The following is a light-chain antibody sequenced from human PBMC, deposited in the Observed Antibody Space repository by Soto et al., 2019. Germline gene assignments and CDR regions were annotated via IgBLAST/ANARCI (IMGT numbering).Light chain of an antibody. V-gene: IGKV1-5*03. J-gene: IGKJ2*01. CDR2: KAA. CDR1: QSISEW. Sequence: DIQMTQSPSTLSASVGDRVTITCRASQSISEWLAWYQQKPGKAHNLLIYKAASLESGVPSRFSGSGSGTEFTLTISSRQPDDFATYYCQQYNSYTGMYTFGQGTKLEIK. CDR3: QQYNSYTGMYT.